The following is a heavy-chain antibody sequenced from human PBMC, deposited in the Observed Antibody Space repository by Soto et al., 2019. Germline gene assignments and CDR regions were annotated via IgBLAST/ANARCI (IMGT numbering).Heavy chain of an antibody. J-gene: IGHJ4*02. CDR2: MYYSGST. Sequence: SETLSLTCTVSGGSISSYYWSWIRQPPGKGLEWIGYMYYSGSTNYNPSLKSRVTISVDTSKNQFSLKLSSVTAADTAAYYCGGKNYDSSGYFDYWGQGTLVTVSS. V-gene: IGHV4-59*01. D-gene: IGHD3-22*01. CDR1: GGSISSYY. CDR3: GGKNYDSSGYFDY.